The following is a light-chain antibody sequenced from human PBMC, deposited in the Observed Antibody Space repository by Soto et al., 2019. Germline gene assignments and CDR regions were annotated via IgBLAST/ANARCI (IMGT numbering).Light chain of an antibody. J-gene: IGKJ1*01. CDR3: QQYDSYPWT. CDR2: KAS. Sequence: DIQMTQSPSTLSASMGDRVTITCRASQSINIWLAWYQQKPGKAPKLLIYKASSLESGVPSRFSGSGSGTQFTLTISSLQPDDFATYYCQQYDSYPWTFGLGTKVEIK. CDR1: QSINIW. V-gene: IGKV1-5*03.